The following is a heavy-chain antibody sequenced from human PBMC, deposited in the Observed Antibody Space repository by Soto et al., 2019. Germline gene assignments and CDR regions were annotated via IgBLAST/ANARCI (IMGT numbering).Heavy chain of an antibody. CDR3: ARRNMVRGGIGY. CDR1: GYTFTSYD. Sequence: QVQLVQSGAEVKKPGASVKVSCKASGYTFTSYDINWVRQATGQGLEWMGWMNPNSVNTGYAQKFQGRVTMTRDTSISTAYMQLSSLSSEDTAVYYCARRNMVRGGIGYWGQGTLITVSS. V-gene: IGHV1-8*01. CDR2: MNPNSVNT. D-gene: IGHD3-10*01. J-gene: IGHJ4*02.